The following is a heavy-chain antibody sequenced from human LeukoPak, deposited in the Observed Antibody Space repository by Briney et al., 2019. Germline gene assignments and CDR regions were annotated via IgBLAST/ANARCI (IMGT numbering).Heavy chain of an antibody. V-gene: IGHV4-4*02. CDR2: IYHSGST. CDR3: ARQTLWSQPYFDF. D-gene: IGHD1-26*01. J-gene: IGHJ4*02. Sequence: SGTLSLTCAVSGGSISSSNWWSWVRQPPGKGLEWIGEIYHSGSTNYNPSLKSRVTISVDKSKNQFSLKLSSVTAADTAVYYCARQTLWSQPYFDFWGQGTPVTVSS. CDR1: GGSISSSNW.